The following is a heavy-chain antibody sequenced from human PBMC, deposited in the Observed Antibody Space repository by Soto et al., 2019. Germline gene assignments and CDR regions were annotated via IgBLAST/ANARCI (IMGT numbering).Heavy chain of an antibody. CDR3: ARDEARPLGY. Sequence: GGSLRLSCAASGFTFSSFWMSWVRQAPGKGLEWVANIKPDGSEKYYVDSVRGRFTISRDNVENSLNLQMNSLRAEDAALYYCARDEARPLGYWGQGTLVTVSS. CDR1: GFTFSSFW. CDR2: IKPDGSEK. D-gene: IGHD6-6*01. J-gene: IGHJ4*02. V-gene: IGHV3-7*01.